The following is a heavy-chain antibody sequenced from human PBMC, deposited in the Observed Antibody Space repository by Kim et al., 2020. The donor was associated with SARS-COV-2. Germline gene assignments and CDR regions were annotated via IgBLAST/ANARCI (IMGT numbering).Heavy chain of an antibody. J-gene: IGHJ4*02. D-gene: IGHD1-1*01. Sequence: SSGYLYYADSGTARFTISRGNAKNSLYRQMNSLRAEDTSVYYCARGLDDYWGQGTLVTVSS. CDR2: SSGYL. V-gene: IGHV3-21*01. CDR3: ARGLDDY.